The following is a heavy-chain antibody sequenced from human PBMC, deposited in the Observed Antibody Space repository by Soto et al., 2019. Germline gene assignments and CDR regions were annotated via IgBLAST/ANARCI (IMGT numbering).Heavy chain of an antibody. Sequence: GASVKVSCKASGGTFSSYAISWVRQAPGQGLEWMGGIIPIFGTANYAQKFQGRVTITADKSTSTAYMELSSLRSEDTAVYYCARMGGITIFGVDTYYYFGMDVWGQGTTVTVS. CDR1: GGTFSSYA. V-gene: IGHV1-69*06. J-gene: IGHJ6*02. D-gene: IGHD3-3*01. CDR2: IIPIFGTA. CDR3: ARMGGITIFGVDTYYYFGMDV.